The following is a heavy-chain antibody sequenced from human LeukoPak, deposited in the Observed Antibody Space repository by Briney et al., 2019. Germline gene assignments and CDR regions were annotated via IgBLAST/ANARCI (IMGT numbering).Heavy chain of an antibody. CDR1: GGSISSHY. V-gene: IGHV4-59*11. J-gene: IGHJ3*02. CDR3: ASDTTTVTKGFDI. Sequence: SETQTLTCTVSGGSISSHYWTWIRQSPGKGLEWIGYISYSGSTNYNPSLKSRVTLSLDTSKNQFSLKLSSVTAADTAVYYCASDTTTVTKGFDIWGQGTMVSVSS. D-gene: IGHD4-17*01. CDR2: ISYSGST.